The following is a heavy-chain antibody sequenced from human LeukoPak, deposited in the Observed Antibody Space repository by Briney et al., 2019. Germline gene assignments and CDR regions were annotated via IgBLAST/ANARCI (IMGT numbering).Heavy chain of an antibody. J-gene: IGHJ6*02. Sequence: PSETLSLTCTVSGASISGYYWSWIRQPPGKGLEWIGYVYYSGSTKYHPSLKSRVTISVDTSMNQFSLKLTSVTAADTAVYYCARADHGSGSLYYYGMDVWGQGATVTVSS. V-gene: IGHV4-59*01. CDR1: GASISGYY. CDR2: VYYSGST. CDR3: ARADHGSGSLYYYGMDV. D-gene: IGHD3-10*01.